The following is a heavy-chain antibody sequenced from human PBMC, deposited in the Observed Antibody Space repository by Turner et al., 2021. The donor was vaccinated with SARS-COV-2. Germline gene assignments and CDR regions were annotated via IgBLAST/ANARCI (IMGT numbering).Heavy chain of an antibody. V-gene: IGHV1-46*01. J-gene: IGHJ5*02. CDR1: GYTFSDYY. CDR3: ATGSPFGVVGNWFDP. CDR2: FNPSGGGT. Sequence: QVQLVQSGAEAKKPGASVKISCRTSGYTFSDYYIHWVRQAPGQGLEWMGIFNPSGGGTAYAQNFQGRLTMTSHTSTSTVYMELSSLRSEDTAVYYCATGSPFGVVGNWFDPWGQGTLVSVSS. D-gene: IGHD3-3*01.